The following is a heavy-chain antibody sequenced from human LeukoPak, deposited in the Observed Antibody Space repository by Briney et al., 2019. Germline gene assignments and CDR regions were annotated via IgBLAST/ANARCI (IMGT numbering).Heavy chain of an antibody. CDR2: IIPIFGTA. D-gene: IGHD3-16*01. CDR3: AIRLRGSYYGMDV. J-gene: IGHJ6*02. V-gene: IGHV1-69*13. Sequence: SVKVSCKASGYTFTSYYMHWVRQAPGQGLEWMGGIIPIFGTANYAQKFQGRVTITADESTSTAYMELSSLRSEDTAVYYCAIRLRGSYYGMDVWGQGTTVTVSS. CDR1: GYTFTSYY.